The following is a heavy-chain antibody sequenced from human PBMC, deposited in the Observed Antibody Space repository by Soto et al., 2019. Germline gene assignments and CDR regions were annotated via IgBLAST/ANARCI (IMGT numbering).Heavy chain of an antibody. CDR1: GGTFSSYA. Sequence: GLPVEVSCKASGGTFSSYAISWVRQAPGQGLEWMGRIIPIFRTENYAQKFQGRVTITADESTSTADMELSSLRYEDTAVYYCARGSVVVVERNWFDPWGQGTLVTVSS. CDR3: ARGSVVVVERNWFDP. V-gene: IGHV1-69*13. D-gene: IGHD2-15*01. CDR2: IIPIFRTE. J-gene: IGHJ5*02.